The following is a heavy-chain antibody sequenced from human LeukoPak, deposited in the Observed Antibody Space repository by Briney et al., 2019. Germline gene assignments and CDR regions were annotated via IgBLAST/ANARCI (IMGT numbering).Heavy chain of an antibody. CDR1: GGSISSYY. V-gene: IGHV4-59*01. CDR3: ARGVYYDFWSGYYPAYWFDP. Sequence: SETLSLTCTVSGGSISSYYWSWIRQPPGKGREWIGYIYYSGSTNYNPSLKSRVTISVDTSRNQFSLKLSSVTVADTAVYYCARGVYYDFWSGYYPAYWFDPWGQGTLSPSPQ. J-gene: IGHJ5*02. CDR2: IYYSGST. D-gene: IGHD3-3*01.